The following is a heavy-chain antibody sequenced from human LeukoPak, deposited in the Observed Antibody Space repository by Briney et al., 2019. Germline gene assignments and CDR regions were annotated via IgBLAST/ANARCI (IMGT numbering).Heavy chain of an antibody. V-gene: IGHV1-46*01. CDR1: GYTFTSYY. D-gene: IGHD2-15*01. Sequence: GASVKVSCKASGYTFTSYYMHWVRQAPGQGLEWMGIINPSGGSTSYAQKFQGRVTMTRDTSTSTVYMELSSLRSEDTAVYYCARSSLFTRYCSGGSCPPSYWGQGTLVTVSS. CDR2: INPSGGST. CDR3: ARSSLFTRYCSGGSCPPSY. J-gene: IGHJ4*02.